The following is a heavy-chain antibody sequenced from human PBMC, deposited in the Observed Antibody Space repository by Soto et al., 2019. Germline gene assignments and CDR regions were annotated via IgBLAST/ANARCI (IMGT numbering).Heavy chain of an antibody. J-gene: IGHJ6*02. CDR2: ISYDGSNE. Sequence: QEQLVESGGGVVQPGRSLRLSCAASGFTFSRYGMHWVRQAPGKGLEWVAVISYDGSNEDYGDSVKGRFTISRDNSKNTLYLQMNNLRAEDTAVYYCVKDYGGNSGDYYGMDVWGQGTTVTVSS. CDR3: VKDYGGNSGDYYGMDV. D-gene: IGHD4-17*01. CDR1: GFTFSRYG. V-gene: IGHV3-30*18.